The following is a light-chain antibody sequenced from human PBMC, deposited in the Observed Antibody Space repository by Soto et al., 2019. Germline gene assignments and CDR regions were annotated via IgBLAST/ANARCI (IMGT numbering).Light chain of an antibody. V-gene: IGKV1-5*01. CDR1: QSISSW. J-gene: IGKJ4*01. Sequence: DIQMTQSPSTLSASVGDRVTITCRASQSISSWLAWYQQKPGKANKLLIYDASSLESGVPSRFSGSGSGTEFTLTISSLQPDDFATYYCQQYNSAPLTFGGGTKVDIX. CDR3: QQYNSAPLT. CDR2: DAS.